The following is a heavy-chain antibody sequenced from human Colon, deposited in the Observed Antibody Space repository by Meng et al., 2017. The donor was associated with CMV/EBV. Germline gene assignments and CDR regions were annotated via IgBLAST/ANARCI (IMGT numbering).Heavy chain of an antibody. CDR1: GFTFPGHY. D-gene: IGHD1-14*01. CDR3: ARDGIRGVFFFDY. V-gene: IGHV1-2*02. Sequence: AQLVQSGAEVKEPGASVKVSCKASGFTFPGHYMHWVRQAPGPGLGCMGWIDANSGGTNYAQKFQGRLTMTRDTSISTVYMELNRLRSDDTAVYFCARDGIRGVFFFDYWGQGTLVTVSS. J-gene: IGHJ4*02. CDR2: IDANSGGT.